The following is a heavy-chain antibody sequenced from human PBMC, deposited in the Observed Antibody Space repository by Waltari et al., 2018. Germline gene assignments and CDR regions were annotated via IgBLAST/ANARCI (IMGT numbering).Heavy chain of an antibody. Sequence: QVQLVQSGAEVKKPGASVKVSCKASGYTFTGYYMHWVRQAPGQGLEWMGRINPNSGGTNYAQKFQGRVTMTRDTSISTAYMELSRLRSDDTAVYYCARDQDYYDSSGYRPSLDYWGQGTLVTVSS. D-gene: IGHD3-22*01. CDR1: GYTFTGYY. J-gene: IGHJ4*02. CDR2: INPNSGGT. CDR3: ARDQDYYDSSGYRPSLDY. V-gene: IGHV1-2*06.